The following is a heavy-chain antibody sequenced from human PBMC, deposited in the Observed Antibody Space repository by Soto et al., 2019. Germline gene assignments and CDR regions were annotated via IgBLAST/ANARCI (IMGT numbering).Heavy chain of an antibody. J-gene: IGHJ3*02. CDR3: VRDYYDTSGYPNTFDM. CDR2: IGSRTSDI. CDR1: GFTLSRHT. D-gene: IGHD3-22*01. Sequence: GGSLRLSCAASGFTLSRHTMNWVRQAPGKGLEWVSFIGSRTSDIYYADSVKGRFTISRDNANNSLYLDLTRLRAEDTAVYFCVRDYYDTSGYPNTFDMWGQGTMVTVSS. V-gene: IGHV3-21*01.